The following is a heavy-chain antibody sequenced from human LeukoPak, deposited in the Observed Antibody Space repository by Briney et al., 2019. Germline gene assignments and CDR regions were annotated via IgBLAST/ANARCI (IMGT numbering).Heavy chain of an antibody. CDR1: GYTFTSYY. CDR3: ARDAASSSWYQGGWFDP. CDR2: INPSGGST. D-gene: IGHD6-13*01. V-gene: IGHV1-46*01. Sequence: ASVKVSCKASGYTFTSYYMHWVRQAPGQGLEWMGIINPSGGSTSYAQKFQGRVTMTRDTSMSTVYMELSSLRSEDTAVYYCARDAASSSWYQGGWFDPWGQGTLVTVSS. J-gene: IGHJ5*02.